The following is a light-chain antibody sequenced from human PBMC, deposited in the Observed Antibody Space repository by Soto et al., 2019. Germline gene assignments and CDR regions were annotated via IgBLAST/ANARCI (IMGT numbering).Light chain of an antibody. V-gene: IGKV4-1*01. Sequence: DIVMTQSPDSLAVSLGERATINCKSSQTVLYSSNNRNYLTWYQQKPGQPPKLLIYWASTRESGVPDRFSASGSGTDFTLTISSLQAEDVAVYYCQQHYSTSITFGQGTRLEIK. J-gene: IGKJ5*01. CDR2: WAS. CDR1: QTVLYSSNNRNY. CDR3: QQHYSTSIT.